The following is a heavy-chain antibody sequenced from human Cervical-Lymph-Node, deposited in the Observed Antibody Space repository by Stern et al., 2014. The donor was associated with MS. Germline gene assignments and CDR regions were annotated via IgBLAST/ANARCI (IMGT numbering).Heavy chain of an antibody. D-gene: IGHD6-19*01. CDR3: ARGGSSGWCFDY. CDR2: INPSCGST. CDR1: GYPFTSYD. Sequence: HVQLVPSGAEVKKPGASVTVSCKASGYPFTSYDMHWVRQAPGQGLYWVGIINPSCGSTSYAQKFQGRVTMTRDTSTSTVYMELSSLRSEDTAVYYCARGGSSGWCFDYWGQGTLVTVSS. J-gene: IGHJ4*02. V-gene: IGHV1-46*03.